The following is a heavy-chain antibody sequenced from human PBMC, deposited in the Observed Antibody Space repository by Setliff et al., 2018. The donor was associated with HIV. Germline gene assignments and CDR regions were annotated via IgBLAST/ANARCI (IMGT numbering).Heavy chain of an antibody. V-gene: IGHV4-4*02. CDR3: ARGDNFWSGYNF. D-gene: IGHD3-3*01. CDR2: IYHSGSA. Sequence: TLSLTCAVSGGSISSGNWLNWVRQPPGKGLEWIGEIYHSGSANYNPSLKSRVTISVDKSKNQFSLKLSSVTAADTAVYYCARGDNFWSGYNFWGQGTMVTVS. J-gene: IGHJ3*01. CDR1: GGSISSGNW.